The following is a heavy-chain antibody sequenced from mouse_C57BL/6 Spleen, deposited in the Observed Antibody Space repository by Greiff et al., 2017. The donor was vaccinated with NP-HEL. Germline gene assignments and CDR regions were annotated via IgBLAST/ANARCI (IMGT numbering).Heavy chain of an antibody. D-gene: IGHD1-1*01. CDR2: LYPRSGNT. CDR3: ARSTHYYGSLYYFDY. CDR1: GYTFTSYG. V-gene: IGHV1-81*01. Sequence: QVQLQQSGAELARPGASVKLSCKASGYTFTSYGISWVKQRTGQGLEWIGELYPRSGNTYSHENFNGKATLTADKSSSTAYMELRSLTSEDSAVYFCARSTHYYGSLYYFDYWGKGTTLTVSS. J-gene: IGHJ2*01.